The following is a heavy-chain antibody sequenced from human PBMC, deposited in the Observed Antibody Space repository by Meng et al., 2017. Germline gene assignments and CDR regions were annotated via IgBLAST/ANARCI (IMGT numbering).Heavy chain of an antibody. D-gene: IGHD2-15*01. CDR3: ARWSIYCSGGSCYSFDY. CDR1: GASISSSNG. J-gene: IGHJ4*02. V-gene: IGHV4-4*02. CDR2: IYHSGST. Sequence: QLQESGPGLVKPWGTLAPTCAVSGASISSSNGWSWVRQPPGKGLEWIGEIYHSGSTNYNPSLKSRVTISVDKSKNQFSLKLSSVTAADTAVYYCARWSIYCSGGSCYSFDYWGQGTLVTVSS.